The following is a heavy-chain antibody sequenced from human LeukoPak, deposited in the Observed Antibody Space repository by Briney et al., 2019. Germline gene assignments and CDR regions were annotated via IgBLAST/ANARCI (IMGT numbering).Heavy chain of an antibody. D-gene: IGHD3-22*01. J-gene: IGHJ4*02. V-gene: IGHV3-48*01. CDR2: ISSSGSTI. CDR1: GFTLSGNS. Sequence: TGGSLRLSCAASGFTLSGNSMNWLRQAPGKGLEWVSYISSSGSTIYYADSVKGRFTISRDNSRNTLYLQMNSLRAEDTAVYYCARGPNSGYGMWGQGTLVTVSS. CDR3: ARGPNSGYGM.